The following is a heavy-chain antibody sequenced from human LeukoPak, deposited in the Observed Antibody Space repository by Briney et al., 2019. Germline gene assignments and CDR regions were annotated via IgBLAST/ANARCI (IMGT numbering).Heavy chain of an antibody. CDR2: IIPIFGTA. J-gene: IGHJ4*02. CDR3: ARDGFTMVPGVMSY. Sequence: ALKVSCRASGCSFSSYTISWVRQAPGQGLEWIGWIIPIFGTANYAQKFQGRVTITADESTSTAYMELSSLRSEDTAVYYCARDGFTMVPGVMSYWGQGTLVTVSS. CDR1: GCSFSSYT. D-gene: IGHD3-10*01. V-gene: IGHV1-69*01.